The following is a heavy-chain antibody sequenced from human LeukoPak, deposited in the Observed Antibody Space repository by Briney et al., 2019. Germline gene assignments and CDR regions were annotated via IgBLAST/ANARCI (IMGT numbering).Heavy chain of an antibody. D-gene: IGHD3-22*01. CDR2: IKSDGST. Sequence: GGSLRLSCAGSRITFSDYWMKWVRQAPGKGLVWVSRIKSDGSTNYADSVKGRFTISRDNAKNTVSLQMNSLRPEDTGVYYCARAPSEIGGYYPEYFRHWGQGTLVTVSS. V-gene: IGHV3-74*01. CDR1: RITFSDYW. J-gene: IGHJ1*01. CDR3: ARAPSEIGGYYPEYFRH.